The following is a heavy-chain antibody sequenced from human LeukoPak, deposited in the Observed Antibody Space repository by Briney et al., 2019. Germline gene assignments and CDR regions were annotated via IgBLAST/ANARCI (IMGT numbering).Heavy chain of an antibody. CDR2: IRFGGDTM. J-gene: IGHJ4*02. D-gene: IGHD3-9*01. CDR1: GFTFSTYS. CDR3: GRVSRATGYYYAEF. Sequence: GGSLRLSCGASGFTFSTYSVNWVRQAPGKGLEWVSYIRFGGDTMYYADSVKGRSTISRDDAQNSMHLQKNSLRADDTAVYYCGRVSRATGYYYAEFWGQGTLVTVSS. V-gene: IGHV3-48*04.